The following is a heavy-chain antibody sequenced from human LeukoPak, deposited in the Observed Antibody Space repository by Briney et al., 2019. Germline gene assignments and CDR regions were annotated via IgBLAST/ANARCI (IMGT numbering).Heavy chain of an antibody. V-gene: IGHV1-46*01. CDR3: ARGGWYYFGY. D-gene: IGHD6-19*01. Sequence: ASVKVSCKVSGYTLTELSMHWVRQAPGKGLEWMGIINSSGGTTSYAQKFQGRVTMTRDTSTSTVYMDLSSLRSEDTAVYYCARGGWYYFGYWGQGTLVTVSS. CDR1: GYTLTELS. CDR2: INSSGGTT. J-gene: IGHJ4*02.